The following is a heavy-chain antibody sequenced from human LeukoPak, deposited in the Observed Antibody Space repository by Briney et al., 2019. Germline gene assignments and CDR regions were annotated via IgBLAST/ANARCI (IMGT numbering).Heavy chain of an antibody. D-gene: IGHD6-13*01. J-gene: IGHJ3*02. CDR1: GFTFSSYA. V-gene: IGHV3-66*01. CDR2: IYSGGST. Sequence: PGGSLRLSCAASGFTFSSYAMSWVRQAPGKGLEWVSVIYSGGSTYFADSVKGRFTISRDNSKNTLYLHMNSLRAEDTAVYYCARSGYSDPDAFDIWGQGTMVTVSS. CDR3: ARSGYSDPDAFDI.